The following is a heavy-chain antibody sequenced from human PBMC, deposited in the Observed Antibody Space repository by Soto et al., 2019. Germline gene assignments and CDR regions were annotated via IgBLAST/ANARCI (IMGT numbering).Heavy chain of an antibody. Sequence: PGGSLRLSCAASGFTFSNAWMNWVRQAPGKGLEWVGRIKSKTDGGTTDHAAPVKGRFTISRDDSKNTLYLQMNSLKTEDTAVYYCSTNYYDSSGYDNWFDPWGQGTLVTVSS. CDR2: IKSKTDGGTT. CDR3: STNYYDSSGYDNWFDP. J-gene: IGHJ5*02. D-gene: IGHD3-22*01. V-gene: IGHV3-15*07. CDR1: GFTFSNAW.